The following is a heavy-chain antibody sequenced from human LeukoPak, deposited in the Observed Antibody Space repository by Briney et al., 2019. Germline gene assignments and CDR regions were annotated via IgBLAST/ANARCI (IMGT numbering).Heavy chain of an antibody. D-gene: IGHD3-3*01. J-gene: IGHJ6*03. Sequence: ASVKVSCKASGYTFTSYDINWVRQATGQGLEWMGWMNPNSGNTGYAQKFQGRVTMTRNTSISTAYMELSSLRSEDTAVYYCARGRMWLFGVVITNYYYYMDVWGKGTTVTVSS. CDR3: ARGRMWLFGVVITNYYYYMDV. V-gene: IGHV1-8*01. CDR2: MNPNSGNT. CDR1: GYTFTSYD.